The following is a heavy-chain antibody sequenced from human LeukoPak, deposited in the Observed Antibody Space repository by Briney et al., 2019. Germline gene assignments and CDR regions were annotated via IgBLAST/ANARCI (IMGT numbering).Heavy chain of an antibody. CDR3: ASVDTATGGYR. Sequence: SETLSLTCIVSGGSISSSHYYWGWIRQPPGKGLEWIGSIYYSGSTYYNPSLKSRITISVDTSKNQFSLKLSSVTAADTAVYYCASVDTATGGYRWGQGTLVTVSS. CDR2: IYYSGST. J-gene: IGHJ4*02. V-gene: IGHV4-39*07. CDR1: GGSISSSHYY. D-gene: IGHD5-18*01.